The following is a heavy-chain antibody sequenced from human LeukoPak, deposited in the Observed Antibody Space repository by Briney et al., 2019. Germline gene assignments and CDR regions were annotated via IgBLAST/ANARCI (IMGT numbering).Heavy chain of an antibody. CDR3: ARDRGDHDFDY. J-gene: IGHJ4*02. Sequence: GGSLRLSCVASEFTSLAMTWVRQAPGKGLEWVSAISGSGDSAYYADSVKGRFTISRDNSKNTLYLQMSSLRVGDTAMYYCARDRGDHDFDYWGQGTLATVSS. CDR1: EFTSLA. CDR2: ISGSGDSA. V-gene: IGHV3-23*01. D-gene: IGHD3-10*01.